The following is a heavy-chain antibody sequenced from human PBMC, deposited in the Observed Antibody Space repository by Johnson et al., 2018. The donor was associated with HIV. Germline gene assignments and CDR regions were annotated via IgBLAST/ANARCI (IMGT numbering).Heavy chain of an antibody. Sequence: VQLVESGGGLVQPGRSLRLSCAASGFTFNDYAMHWVRQAPGKGLEWVSGISWNRGSIGYADSVKGRFPISRDNAKNPLYLQMNSLRAVDTALYYCAKDIGAQYTVGDAFDIWGQGTMVTVSS. CDR3: AKDIGAQYTVGDAFDI. D-gene: IGHD2-2*02. V-gene: IGHV3-9*01. J-gene: IGHJ3*02. CDR1: GFTFNDYA. CDR2: ISWNRGSI.